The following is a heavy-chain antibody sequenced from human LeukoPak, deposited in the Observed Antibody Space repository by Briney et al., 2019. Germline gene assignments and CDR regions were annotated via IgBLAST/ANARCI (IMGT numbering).Heavy chain of an antibody. D-gene: IGHD2-15*01. Sequence: GGSLKISRKGSGYSLTNYWIGWVRQMPGKGLEWMGIIYPGDSDTRYSPSFQGQVTISADKSINTAYLQWSSLKASDTAMYYCARPVAGPGYFDYWGQGTLVTVSS. V-gene: IGHV5-51*01. CDR1: GYSLTNYW. CDR3: ARPVAGPGYFDY. CDR2: IYPGDSDT. J-gene: IGHJ4*02.